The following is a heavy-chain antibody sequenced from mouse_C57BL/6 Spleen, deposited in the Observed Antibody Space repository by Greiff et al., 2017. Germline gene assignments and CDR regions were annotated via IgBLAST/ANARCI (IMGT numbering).Heavy chain of an antibody. V-gene: IGHV5-17*01. CDR2: ISSGSSTI. J-gene: IGHJ3*01. CDR3: ARRRFITTVVEEN. CDR1: GFTFSDYG. D-gene: IGHD1-1*01. Sequence: EVKLVESGGGLVKPGGSLKLSCAASGFTFSDYGMHWVRQAPEKGLEWVAYISSGSSTIYYADTVKGRFTISRDNAKNTLFLQMTSLRSEDTAMYYCARRRFITTVVEENWGQGTLVTVSA.